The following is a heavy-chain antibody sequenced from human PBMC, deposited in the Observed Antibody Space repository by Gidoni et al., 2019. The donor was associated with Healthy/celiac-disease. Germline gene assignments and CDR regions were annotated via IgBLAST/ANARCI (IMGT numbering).Heavy chain of an antibody. V-gene: IGHV3-33*08. CDR1: GFTFSSYG. D-gene: IGHD7-27*01. J-gene: IGHJ3*02. CDR2: IWYDGSNK. CDR3: ARGHWGQDAFDI. Sequence: QVQLVESGGGVVQPGRSLRLSCAASGFTFSSYGMHGVRQAPGKGLEWVAVIWYDGSNKYYADSVKGRFTISRDNSKNTLYLQMNSLRAEDTAVYYCARGHWGQDAFDIWGQGTMVTVSS.